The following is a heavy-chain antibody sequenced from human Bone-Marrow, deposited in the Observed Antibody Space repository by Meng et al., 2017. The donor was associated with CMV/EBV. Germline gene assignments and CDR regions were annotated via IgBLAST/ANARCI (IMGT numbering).Heavy chain of an antibody. CDR1: GFTVSSNY. CDR2: IYSGGST. Sequence: GESLKIPCAASGFTVSSNYMGWVRQAPGKGLEWVSVIYSGGSTYYADSVKGRFTMSRDNSKNTVYLQMNSLSAEDTAVYYCASGYCSSTSCYPRSPMKRSFDYWGQGTLVTVSS. D-gene: IGHD2-2*03. V-gene: IGHV3-66*02. CDR3: ASGYCSSTSCYPRSPMKRSFDY. J-gene: IGHJ4*02.